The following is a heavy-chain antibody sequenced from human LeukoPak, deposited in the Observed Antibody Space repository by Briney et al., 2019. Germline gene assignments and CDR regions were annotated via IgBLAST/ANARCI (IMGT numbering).Heavy chain of an antibody. V-gene: IGHV1-18*01. CDR2: ISAYNGNT. D-gene: IGHD2-15*01. J-gene: IGHJ4*02. CDR1: GYSFTSYG. CDR3: ARDQEGSLGYCSGGSCYEFGY. Sequence: ASVKVSCKASGYSFTSYGITWVRQAPGQGLEWMGWISAYNGNTNYAQNLQGRVTMTTDTSTSTAYMELRSLRSDDTAMYYCARDQEGSLGYCSGGSCYEFGYWGQGTLVTVSS.